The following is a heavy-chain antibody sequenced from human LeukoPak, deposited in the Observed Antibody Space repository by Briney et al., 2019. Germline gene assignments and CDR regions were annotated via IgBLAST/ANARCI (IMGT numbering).Heavy chain of an antibody. V-gene: IGHV3-7*01. D-gene: IGHD3-22*01. J-gene: IGHJ4*02. CDR2: IKQDGSEK. CDR1: GFTFSSYW. CDR3: ARDTDYDSSGYWHFDY. Sequence: PGGSLRLSCAASGFTFSSYWMSWVLQAPGKGLEWVANIKQDGSEKYYVDSVKGRFTISRDNAKNSLYLQMNSLRAEDTAVYYCARDTDYDSSGYWHFDYWGQGTLVTVSS.